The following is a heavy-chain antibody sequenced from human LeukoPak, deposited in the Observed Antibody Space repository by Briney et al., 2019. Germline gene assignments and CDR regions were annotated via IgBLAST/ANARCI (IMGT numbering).Heavy chain of an antibody. CDR3: TTDPFTMLAYGTGSLGFDY. CDR2: IKSKTDGGTT. Sequence: GGSLRLSCAASGFTFSNAWMSWVRQAPGKGLEWVGRIKSKTDGGTTDYAAPVKGRFTISRVDSKNTLYLQMNSLKTEDTAVYYCTTDPFTMLAYGTGSLGFDYWGQGTLVTVSS. D-gene: IGHD3-10*01. J-gene: IGHJ4*02. CDR1: GFTFSNAW. V-gene: IGHV3-15*01.